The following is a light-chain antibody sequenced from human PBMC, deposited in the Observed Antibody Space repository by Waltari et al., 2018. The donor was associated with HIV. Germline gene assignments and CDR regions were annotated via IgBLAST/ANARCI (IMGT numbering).Light chain of an antibody. J-gene: IGKJ4*01. CDR2: AAS. CDR3: QQLNIFPLT. CDR1: QDINNH. Sequence: DLQLTQSPSFLSASVGGRVTIPCRASQDINNHLAWYQQKPGKAPKLLIFAASTLQSGVPSRFSGSASGTEFTLTISSLQPEDFATYYCQQLNIFPLTFGGGTKVDIK. V-gene: IGKV1-9*01.